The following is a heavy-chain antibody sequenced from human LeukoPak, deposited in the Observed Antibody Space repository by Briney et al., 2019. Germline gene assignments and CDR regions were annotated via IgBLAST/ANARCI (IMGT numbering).Heavy chain of an antibody. Sequence: PGGSLRLSCAASGFTFSCYAMSWVRQAPGKGLEWVSAISGSGGSTYYAESVRGRFTVSRDTSKNTVYLQMNSLRAEDMAVYYCATWPGAWYGEDTWGQGTLVTVSS. CDR1: GFTFSCYA. V-gene: IGHV3-23*01. CDR3: ATWPGAWYGEDT. CDR2: ISGSGGST. D-gene: IGHD3-10*01. J-gene: IGHJ5*02.